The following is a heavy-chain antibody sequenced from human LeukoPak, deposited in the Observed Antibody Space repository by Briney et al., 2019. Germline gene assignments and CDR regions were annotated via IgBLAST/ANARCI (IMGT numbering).Heavy chain of an antibody. J-gene: IGHJ6*02. V-gene: IGHV1-18*01. D-gene: IGHD6-19*01. CDR3: ARPKYSSGWYYYYGMDV. CDR1: GYTFTSYG. CDR2: ISAYNGNT. Sequence: APVKVSCKASGYTFTSYGISWVRQAPGQGLEWMGWISAYNGNTNYAQKLQGRVTMTTDTSTSTAYMELRSLRSDDTAVYYCARPKYSSGWYYYYGMDVWGQGTTVTVSS.